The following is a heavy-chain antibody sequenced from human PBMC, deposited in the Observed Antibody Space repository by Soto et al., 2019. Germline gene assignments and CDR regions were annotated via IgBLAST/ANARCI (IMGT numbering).Heavy chain of an antibody. Sequence: PGGSMRLSCAASGFTVSSYAMSWVRQAPGKGLEWVSAISGSGGSTYYADSVKGRFTISRDNSKNTLYLQMNSLRAEDTAVYYCAKLYSSSWYPSWFDPWGQGTLVTVSS. CDR1: GFTVSSYA. V-gene: IGHV3-23*01. CDR3: AKLYSSSWYPSWFDP. D-gene: IGHD6-13*01. J-gene: IGHJ5*02. CDR2: ISGSGGST.